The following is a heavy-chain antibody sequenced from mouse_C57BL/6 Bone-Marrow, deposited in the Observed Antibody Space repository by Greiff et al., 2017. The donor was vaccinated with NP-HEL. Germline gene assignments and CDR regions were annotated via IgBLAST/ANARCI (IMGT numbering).Heavy chain of an antibody. CDR3: ARDYDYGSSYRDYAMDH. V-gene: IGHV7-1*01. D-gene: IGHD1-1*01. CDR2: SRNKANDYTT. J-gene: IGHJ4*01. CDR1: GFTFSDFY. Sequence: EVNVVESGGGLVQSGRSLRLSCATSGFTFSDFYMEWVRQAPGKGLEWIAASRNKANDYTTEYSASVKGRFIVSRDTSQSILYLQMNALRAEDTAIYYCARDYDYGSSYRDYAMDHWGQGTSVTVSS.